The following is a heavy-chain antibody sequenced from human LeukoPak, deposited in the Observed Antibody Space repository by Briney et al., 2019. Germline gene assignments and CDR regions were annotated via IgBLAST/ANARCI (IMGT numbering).Heavy chain of an antibody. J-gene: IGHJ1*01. CDR2: IRYGGSNK. V-gene: IGHV3-30*02. Sequence: PGGSLRLSCAASGFTFNNYGMHWVRHAPGKGLESVAFIRYGGSNKYYADSVKGRFTISRDNSKNTLYLQMNSLRAEDTAVYYCAKDAGGYSSSWYKVSLQYFQHWGQGALVTVSS. D-gene: IGHD6-13*01. CDR3: AKDAGGYSSSWYKVSLQYFQH. CDR1: GFTFNNYG.